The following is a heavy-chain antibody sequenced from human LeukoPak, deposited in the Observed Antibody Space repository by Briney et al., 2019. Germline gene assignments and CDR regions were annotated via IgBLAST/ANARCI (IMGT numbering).Heavy chain of an antibody. CDR3: AKDLDCSSTSCYKDY. V-gene: IGHV3-23*01. J-gene: IGHJ4*02. CDR2: ISGSGGST. CDR1: GFTFSSYA. Sequence: GGSLRLSCAASGFTFSSYAISWVRQAPGKGLEWVSAISGSGGSTYYADSVKGRFTISRDNSKNTLYLQMNSLRAEDTAVYYCAKDLDCSSTSCYKDYWGQGTLVTVSS. D-gene: IGHD2-2*02.